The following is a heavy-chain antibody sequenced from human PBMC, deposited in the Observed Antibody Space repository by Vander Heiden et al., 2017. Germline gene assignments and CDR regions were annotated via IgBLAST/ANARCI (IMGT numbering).Heavy chain of an antibody. D-gene: IGHD2-2*01. V-gene: IGHV2-70*04. CDR3: AGVDGYFHY. CDR1: GFSLSTSGMR. CDR2: IDWEEEK. J-gene: IGHJ1*01. Sequence: QVTLKESGPALVKPTQTLTLTCTFSGFSLSTSGMRVSWIRQPPGKALEWLARIDWEEEKVDSTSLKTRLTISKDTAKNQVVIKMTKMDPVDTATDDCAGVDGYFHYGGQGTMVTVYS.